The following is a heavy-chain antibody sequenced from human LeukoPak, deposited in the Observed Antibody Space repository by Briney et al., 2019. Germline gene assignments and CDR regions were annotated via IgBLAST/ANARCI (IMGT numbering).Heavy chain of an antibody. CDR1: GGTFSSLT. V-gene: IGHV1-69*13. J-gene: IGHJ5*02. CDR3: ARDEQDSSSWYARWFDP. CDR2: IIPIFNIP. D-gene: IGHD6-13*01. Sequence: SVKVSCKASGGTFSSLTISWVRQAPGQGLEWMGGIIPIFNIPHYAQTFQGSVTITADESTSTAYMELNSLRSDDTAVYYCARDEQDSSSWYARWFDPWGQGTLVTVSS.